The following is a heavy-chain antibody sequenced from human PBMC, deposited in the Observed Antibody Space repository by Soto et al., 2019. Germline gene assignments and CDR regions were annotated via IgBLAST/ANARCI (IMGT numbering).Heavy chain of an antibody. V-gene: IGHV3-23*01. CDR1: GLTFNIYV. J-gene: IGHJ3*02. CDR2: ISGSGGST. D-gene: IGHD3-22*01. CDR3: AKDRFYCDRGHPFDI. Sequence: EVQLLESGGALVPPGGSLRLSCAASGLTFNIYVMNWVRQAPGKGLEWVSAISGSGGSTHYADSVKGRFTISRDNSKNTLYLQMNSLRAADTAVYYCAKDRFYCDRGHPFDIWGQGTLVTVSS.